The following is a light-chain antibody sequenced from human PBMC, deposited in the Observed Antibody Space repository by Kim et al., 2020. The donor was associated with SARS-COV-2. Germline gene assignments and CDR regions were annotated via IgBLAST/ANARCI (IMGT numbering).Light chain of an antibody. CDR1: QGIRNE. V-gene: IGKV1-6*01. J-gene: IGKJ4*01. CDR3: LKDYNYPVT. CDR2: ATS. Sequence: ASVGDRVTITCRASQGIRNELGWYQQKPRKAPKLLIYATSILQSGVPSRFSGSGSGTDFTLTISSLQTEDFATYYCLKDYNYPVTFGGGTKVDIK.